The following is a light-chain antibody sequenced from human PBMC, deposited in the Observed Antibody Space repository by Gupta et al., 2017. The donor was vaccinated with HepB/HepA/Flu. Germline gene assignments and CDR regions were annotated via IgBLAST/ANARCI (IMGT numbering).Light chain of an antibody. V-gene: IGLV2-11*01. J-gene: IGLJ3*02. CDR2: DVS. CDR3: CSYAGSYTWV. CDR1: SSDVGYYNY. Sequence: HSALPQLRPSSGPPDRSFTISITGTSSDVGYYNYVSWYQQHPDKAPKLIIHDVSKRPSGVPDRFSGSKSGNTASLTISGLQAEDEANYYCCSYAGSYTWVFGGGTKLTVL.